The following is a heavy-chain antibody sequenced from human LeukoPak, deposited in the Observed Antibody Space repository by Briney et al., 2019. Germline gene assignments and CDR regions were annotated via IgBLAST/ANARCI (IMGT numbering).Heavy chain of an antibody. V-gene: IGHV3-21*01. CDR2: ISSSSSYI. D-gene: IGHD3-10*01. CDR1: GFTFSSYS. CDR3: ARDMAVGGLDY. J-gene: IGHJ4*02. Sequence: GGSLRLSCAASGFTFSSYSMNWVRQAPGKGLEWVSSISSSSSYIYYADSVKGRFTISRDNAKNSLYLQMNSLRAEDMAVYYCARDMAVGGLDYWGQGTLVTVSS.